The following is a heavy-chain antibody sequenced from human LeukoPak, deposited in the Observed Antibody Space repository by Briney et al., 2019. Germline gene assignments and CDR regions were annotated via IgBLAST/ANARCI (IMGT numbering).Heavy chain of an antibody. V-gene: IGHV1-18*01. J-gene: IGHJ5*02. D-gene: IGHD6-13*01. CDR1: GYTFTSYG. Sequence: GASVKVSCKASGYTFTSYGISWVRQAPGQGLEWMGWISAYNGNTNYAQKLQGRVTMTTDTSTSTAYMELRSLRSDDTAVYYCASAPYSIASLGNWFDPWGQGTLVTVSS. CDR2: ISAYNGNT. CDR3: ASAPYSIASLGNWFDP.